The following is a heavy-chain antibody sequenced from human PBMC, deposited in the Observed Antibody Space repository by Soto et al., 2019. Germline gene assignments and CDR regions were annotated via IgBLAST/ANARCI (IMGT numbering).Heavy chain of an antibody. CDR1: GFTFSSYW. Sequence: HPGGSLRLSCAASGFTFSSYWMSWVRQAPGKGLEWVSAISGSGGSTYYADSVKGRFTISRDNSKNTLYLQMNSLRAEDTAVYYCAKDGESTIVVVTSYAFDIWGQGTMVTVSS. D-gene: IGHD2-21*02. V-gene: IGHV3-23*01. CDR2: ISGSGGST. CDR3: AKDGESTIVVVTSYAFDI. J-gene: IGHJ3*02.